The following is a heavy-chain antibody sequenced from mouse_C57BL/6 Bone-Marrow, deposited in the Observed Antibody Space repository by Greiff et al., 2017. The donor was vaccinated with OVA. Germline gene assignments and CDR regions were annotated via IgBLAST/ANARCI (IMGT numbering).Heavy chain of an antibody. V-gene: IGHV7-3*01. Sequence: EVKLMESGGGLVQPGGSLSLSCAASGFTFTDYYMSWVRQTPGKALEWLGFIRNKANGYTTEYSASVKASFTISRDNSHNILYLQMNARRAEDSATYYCASSADGVPFAYWGQGTLVTVSA. CDR1: GFTFTDYY. CDR2: IRNKANGYTT. D-gene: IGHD1-1*01. J-gene: IGHJ3*01. CDR3: ASSADGVPFAY.